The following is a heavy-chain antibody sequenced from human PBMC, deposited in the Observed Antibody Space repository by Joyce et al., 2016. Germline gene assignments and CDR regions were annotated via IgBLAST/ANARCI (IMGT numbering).Heavy chain of an antibody. Sequence: LEWLSYISSSSSTIYYADSVKGRFTISRDNAKNSLYLQMNSLRAEDTAVFYCAKTADYCGSDCSLPIFDSWGQGTLVTVSS. J-gene: IGHJ4*02. CDR2: ISSSSSTI. D-gene: IGHD2-21*02. CDR3: AKTADYCGSDCSLPIFDS. V-gene: IGHV3-48*04.